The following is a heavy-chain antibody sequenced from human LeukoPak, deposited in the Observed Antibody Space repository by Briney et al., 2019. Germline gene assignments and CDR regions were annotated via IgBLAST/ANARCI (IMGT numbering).Heavy chain of an antibody. CDR2: ISYDGSNK. Sequence: GGPLRLSCAASGFTFSSYPMHWVRQAPGKGLEWAAVISYDGSNKYYADSVKGRLTISRDNSKSTLYLQMNSLRAEDTAVYYCAKEGYYGSGSFPDSWGQGTLVTVSS. D-gene: IGHD3-10*01. V-gene: IGHV3-30-3*01. J-gene: IGHJ4*02. CDR3: AKEGYYGSGSFPDS. CDR1: GFTFSSYP.